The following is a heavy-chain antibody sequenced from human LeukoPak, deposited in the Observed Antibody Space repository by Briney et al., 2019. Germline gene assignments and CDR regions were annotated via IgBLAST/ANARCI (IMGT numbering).Heavy chain of an antibody. V-gene: IGHV4-59*08. Sequence: SETLSLTCTVSGGSISSYYWSWIRQPPGKGLEWIGYIYYSGSTNYNPSLKSRVTISVDTSKNLFSLKLSSVTAADTAVYYCARHIYSNWFDPWGQGTLVTVSS. CDR2: IYYSGST. D-gene: IGHD2-15*01. CDR1: GGSISSYY. J-gene: IGHJ5*02. CDR3: ARHIYSNWFDP.